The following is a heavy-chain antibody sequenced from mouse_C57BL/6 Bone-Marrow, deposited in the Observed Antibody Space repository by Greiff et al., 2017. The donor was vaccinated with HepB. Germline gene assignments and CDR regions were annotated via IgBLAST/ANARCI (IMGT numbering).Heavy chain of an antibody. Sequence: VQLKQSGPELVKPGASVKISCKASGYSFTGYYMNWVKQSPEKSLEWIGEINPSTGGTTYNQKFKAKATLTVDKSSSTAYMQLKSLTSEDSAVYYCARGPLITTVVHFDYWGQGTTLTVSS. J-gene: IGHJ2*01. CDR2: INPSTGGT. CDR1: GYSFTGYY. D-gene: IGHD1-1*01. V-gene: IGHV1-42*01. CDR3: ARGPLITTVVHFDY.